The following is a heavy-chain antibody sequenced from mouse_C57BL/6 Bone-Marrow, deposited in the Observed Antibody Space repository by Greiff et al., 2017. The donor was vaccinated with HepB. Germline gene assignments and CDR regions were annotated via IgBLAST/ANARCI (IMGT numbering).Heavy chain of an antibody. CDR1: GFSFNTYA. Sequence: EVQGVESGGGLVQPKGSLKLSCAASGFSFNTYAMNWVRQAPGKGLEWVARIRSKSNNYATYYADSVKDRFTISRDDSESMLYLQMNNVKAEDTAMYYCVRHGTTGYWYFDVWGTGTTVTVSS. J-gene: IGHJ1*03. CDR3: VRHGTTGYWYFDV. CDR2: IRSKSNNYAT. D-gene: IGHD1-1*01. V-gene: IGHV10-1*01.